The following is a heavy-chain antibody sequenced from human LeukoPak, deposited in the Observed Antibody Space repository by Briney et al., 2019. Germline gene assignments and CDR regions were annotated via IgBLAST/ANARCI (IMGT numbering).Heavy chain of an antibody. J-gene: IGHJ4*02. V-gene: IGHV3-49*04. CDR2: IRSKAFGGTA. CDR1: GFTFGDYL. Sequence: GGSLRLSCTASGFTFGDYLMSWVRQAPGKGLEWVGFIRSKAFGGTAEYGASVRDRFTISRDDSKSIVYLQMNSLETEDTAVYYCTREKNYDIRSGHGYWGQGTLVTVSS. D-gene: IGHD3-3*01. CDR3: TREKNYDIRSGHGY.